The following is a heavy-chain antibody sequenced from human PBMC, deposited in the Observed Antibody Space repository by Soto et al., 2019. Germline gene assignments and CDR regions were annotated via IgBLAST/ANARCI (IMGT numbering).Heavy chain of an antibody. CDR1: GYTFTSYY. CDR2: INPSGGST. V-gene: IGHV1-46*01. J-gene: IGHJ4*02. Sequence: ASLKVSCKASGYTFTSYYMHWVRQAPGQGLEWMGIINPSGGSTSYAQKFQGRVTMTRDTSTSTVYMELSSLRSEDTAVYYCARVTHFIAVAVPRRGYYFDYCGQGTLVTVSS. D-gene: IGHD6-19*01. CDR3: ARVTHFIAVAVPRRGYYFDY.